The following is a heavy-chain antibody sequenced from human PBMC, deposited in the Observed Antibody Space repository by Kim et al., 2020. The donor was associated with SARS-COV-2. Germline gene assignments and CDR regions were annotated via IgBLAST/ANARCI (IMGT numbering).Heavy chain of an antibody. V-gene: IGHV3-30*18. D-gene: IGHD2-15*01. CDR1: GFTFSNYG. CDR2: ISFDGKDK. CDR3: VKSLGFCSGGSCYARFEN. Sequence: GGSLRLSCVPSGFTFSNYGMHWVRQAPGKGLEWVSVISFDGKDKYYGDSVKGRFTVSRDNSKNTLYLQMNSLRVDDTAVYYCVKSLGFCSGGSCYARFENWGQGTLVTVYS. J-gene: IGHJ4*02.